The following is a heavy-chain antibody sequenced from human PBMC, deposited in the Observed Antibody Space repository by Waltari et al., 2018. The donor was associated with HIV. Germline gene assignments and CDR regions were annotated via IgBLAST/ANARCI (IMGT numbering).Heavy chain of an antibody. J-gene: IGHJ4*02. V-gene: IGHV4-61*01. CDR1: GGSVSSGSYY. CDR2: IYYSGST. CDR3: ARVRGSSWRPYYFDY. D-gene: IGHD6-13*01. Sequence: QVQLQESGPGLVKPSETLSLTCTVSGGSVSSGSYYWSWIRQPPGKGLEWIGYIYYSGSTNYNPSLKSRVTISVDTSKNQFSLKLSSVTAADTAVYYCARVRGSSWRPYYFDYWGQGTLVTVSS.